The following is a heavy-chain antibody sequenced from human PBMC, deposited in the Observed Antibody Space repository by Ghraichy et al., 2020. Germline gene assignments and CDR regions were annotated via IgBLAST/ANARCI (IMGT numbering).Heavy chain of an antibody. J-gene: IGHJ1*01. D-gene: IGHD4/OR15-4a*01. CDR2: IFHSGTT. CDR1: GYSISSGYY. CDR3: ARSTTGGAWYFQH. Sequence: SETLSLTCSVSGYSISSGYYWGWIRQPPGEGLQWIATIFHSGTTYYNPSLKSRLTISVDTSKNQFSLKLTSVTATDTAMYYCARSTTGGAWYFQHCGQGIQFTVSS. V-gene: IGHV4-38-2*02.